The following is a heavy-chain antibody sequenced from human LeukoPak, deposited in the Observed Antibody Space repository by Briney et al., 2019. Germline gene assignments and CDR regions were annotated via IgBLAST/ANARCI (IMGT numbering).Heavy chain of an antibody. CDR3: ASRSSSWLNYFDY. V-gene: IGHV3-11*04. Sequence: GGSLRLSCAASGFTFSDYYMSWIRQAPGKGLEWVSYISSSGSTIYYADSVKGRFTISRDNAKNSLYLQMNSLRAEDTAVYYCASRSSSWLNYFDYWGQGTLVTVSS. CDR2: ISSSGSTI. CDR1: GFTFSDYY. D-gene: IGHD6-13*01. J-gene: IGHJ4*02.